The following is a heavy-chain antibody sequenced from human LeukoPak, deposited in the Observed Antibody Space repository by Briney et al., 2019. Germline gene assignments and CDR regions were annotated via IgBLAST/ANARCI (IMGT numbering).Heavy chain of an antibody. D-gene: IGHD6-13*01. V-gene: IGHV4-4*02. CDR3: ARNMYSSSWYLSLDY. CDR2: VHPSEGT. CDR1: GGSVSHSNW. J-gene: IGHJ4*02. Sequence: SETLSLTCAVSGGSVSHSNWWTWVRQSPGKGLAWIGEVHPSEGTNYNPSLKSRVTISLDKSKNQFSLELNSVTAADTAVYYCARNMYSSSWYLSLDYWGQGTLVTVSS.